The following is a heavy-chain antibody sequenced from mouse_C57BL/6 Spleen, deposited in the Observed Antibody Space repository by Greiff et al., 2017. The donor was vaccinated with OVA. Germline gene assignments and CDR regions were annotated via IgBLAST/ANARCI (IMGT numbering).Heavy chain of an antibody. CDR3: ALGGLREDFDY. D-gene: IGHD2-4*01. V-gene: IGHV1-64*01. J-gene: IGHJ2*01. Sequence: VQLQQPGAELVKPGASVTLSCKASGYTFTSYWMHWVKQRPGQGLEWIGMIHPNSGSTNYNEKFKSKATLTVDKSSSTAYMQLSSLTSEDSAVYYCALGGLREDFDYWGQGTTLTVSA. CDR2: IHPNSGST. CDR1: GYTFTSYW.